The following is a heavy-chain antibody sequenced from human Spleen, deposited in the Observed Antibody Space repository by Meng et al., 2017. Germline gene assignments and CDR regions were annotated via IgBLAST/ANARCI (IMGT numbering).Heavy chain of an antibody. CDR1: GGSFSGYY. V-gene: IGHV4-34*01. J-gene: IGHJ4*02. D-gene: IGHD4-11*01. CDR2: INHSGST. CDR3: ARGPTTMAHDFDY. Sequence: QVQLQQVGAGLLKPSETLSPTCAVYGGSFSGYYWSWIRQPPGKGLEWIGEINHSGSTNFNPSLESRATISVDTSQNNLSLKLSSVTAADSAVYYCARGPTTMAHDFDYWGQGTLVTVSS.